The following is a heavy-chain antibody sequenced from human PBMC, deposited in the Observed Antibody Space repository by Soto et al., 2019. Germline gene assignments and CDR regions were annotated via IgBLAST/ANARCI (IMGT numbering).Heavy chain of an antibody. D-gene: IGHD2-15*01. J-gene: IGHJ4*02. Sequence: VKVSCKASGYSFSNYDMHWVRQAPGQRPEWMGGINAGNGNSLYSQKFQGRLVISRDTSASTAYMELSSLRSEDTALYYCARDGPEYCSGGSCYRPWFDYWGQGTLVTVSS. V-gene: IGHV1-3*01. CDR1: GYSFSNYD. CDR3: ARDGPEYCSGGSCYRPWFDY. CDR2: INAGNGNS.